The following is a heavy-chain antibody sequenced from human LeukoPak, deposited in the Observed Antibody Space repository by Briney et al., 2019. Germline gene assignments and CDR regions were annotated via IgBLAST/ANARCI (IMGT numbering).Heavy chain of an antibody. CDR1: GYTFTSYG. D-gene: IGHD3-3*01. J-gene: IGHJ6*02. CDR3: AREGYDFWSGYFYYYYYGMDV. Sequence: ASVKVSCKASGYTFTSYGISWVRQAPGQGLEWMGWIGAYNGNTNYAQKLQGRVTMTTDTSTSTAYMELRSLRSDDTAVYYCAREGYDFWSGYFYYYYYGMDVWGQGTTVTVSS. V-gene: IGHV1-18*01. CDR2: IGAYNGNT.